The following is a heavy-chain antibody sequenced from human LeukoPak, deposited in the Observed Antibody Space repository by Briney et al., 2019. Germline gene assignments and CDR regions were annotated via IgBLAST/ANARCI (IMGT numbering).Heavy chain of an antibody. D-gene: IGHD3-3*01. Sequence: PGGSLRLSCAASGFTFSSYAMSWVRQAPGKGLQWVSVISGSGGTIYYADSVRGRFAISRDNSKNTLYLQMNSLRAEDTAVYYCARDLGTRYDFWSGYFRRFDPWGQGTLVTVSS. J-gene: IGHJ5*02. V-gene: IGHV3-23*01. CDR3: ARDLGTRYDFWSGYFRRFDP. CDR1: GFTFSSYA. CDR2: ISGSGGTI.